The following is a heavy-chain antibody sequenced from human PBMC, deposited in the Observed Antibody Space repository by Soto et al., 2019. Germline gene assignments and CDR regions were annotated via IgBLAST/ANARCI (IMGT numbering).Heavy chain of an antibody. CDR1: GFTFSSYA. CDR3: AKVLRYVRGDSCPPPVY. V-gene: IGHV3-23*01. CDR2: ISVSVSST. Sequence: EVQLLESGGGLVQPGGSPRLSCAASGFTFSSYAMNWVRQAPGKGLEWVSAISVSVSSTYYADSVKGRFTISRDNSKNTLYRQRNSLRAEDTAIYSGAKVLRYVRGDSCPPPVYWGQGTLVTVSS. J-gene: IGHJ4*02. D-gene: IGHD2-15*01.